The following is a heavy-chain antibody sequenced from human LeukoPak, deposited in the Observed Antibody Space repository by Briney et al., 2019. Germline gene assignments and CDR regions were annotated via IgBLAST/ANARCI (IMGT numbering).Heavy chain of an antibody. Sequence: ASVTVSCKVSGYTLTELSMHWVRQAPGKGLEWMGGFDPEDGETIYAQKFQGRVTMTEDTSTDTAYMELSSLRSEDTAVYYCATGYYYDSSGYSRYYFDYWGQGTLVTVSS. D-gene: IGHD3-22*01. CDR3: ATGYYYDSSGYSRYYFDY. J-gene: IGHJ4*02. CDR2: FDPEDGET. V-gene: IGHV1-24*01. CDR1: GYTLTELS.